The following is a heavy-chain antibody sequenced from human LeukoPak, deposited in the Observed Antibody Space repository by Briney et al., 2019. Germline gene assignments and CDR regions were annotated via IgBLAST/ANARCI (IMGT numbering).Heavy chain of an antibody. Sequence: ASVKVSCKASGYTFTSYDINWVRQATGQGLEWMGWMNPNSGNTGYAQKFQGRVTMTRNTSISTAYMELSSLRSEDTAVYYCARVVSYYYDSSGYFNFRPFEYFQHWGQGTLVTVSS. J-gene: IGHJ1*01. D-gene: IGHD3-22*01. V-gene: IGHV1-8*01. CDR2: MNPNSGNT. CDR3: ARVVSYYYDSSGYFNFRPFEYFQH. CDR1: GYTFTSYD.